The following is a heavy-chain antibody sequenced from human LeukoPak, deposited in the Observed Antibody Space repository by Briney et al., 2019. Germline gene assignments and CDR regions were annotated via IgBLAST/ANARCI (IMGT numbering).Heavy chain of an antibody. D-gene: IGHD5-18*01. CDR3: VRQTAILTYQDWFDP. J-gene: IGHJ5*02. CDR1: GYTFTGNY. Sequence: ASVKVSCKASGYTFTGNYMYWVRQAPGQGLEWMGWINLNSGDTNYAQNFQGRVTMTRDTSISTAYMEVSRLRTDDTAIYYCVRQTAILTYQDWFDPWGQGTLVTVSS. CDR2: INLNSGDT. V-gene: IGHV1-2*02.